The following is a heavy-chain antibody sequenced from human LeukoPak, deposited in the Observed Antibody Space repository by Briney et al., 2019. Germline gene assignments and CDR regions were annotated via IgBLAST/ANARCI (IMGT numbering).Heavy chain of an antibody. D-gene: IGHD5-18*01. J-gene: IGHJ4*02. CDR3: ARVTDTSMVTPGFDS. CDR2: VSTSNGAT. CDR1: GYNFNRYS. V-gene: IGHV1-18*01. Sequence: ASVKVSCKTSGYNFNRYSITWVRQAPRQGLGWMGWVSTSNGATNNAEKFQGRATMTTETVTKTAYLELRRLTSGDTAMYFCARVTDTSMVTPGFDSWGQGTLVTVS.